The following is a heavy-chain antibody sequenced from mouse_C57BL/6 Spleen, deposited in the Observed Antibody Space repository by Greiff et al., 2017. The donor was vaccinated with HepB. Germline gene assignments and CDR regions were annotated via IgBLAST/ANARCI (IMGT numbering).Heavy chain of an antibody. J-gene: IGHJ2*01. CDR2: ISSGSSTI. CDR1: GFTFSDYG. D-gene: IGHD1-1*01. CDR3: ARDYGKLFDY. Sequence: EVQLVESGGGLVKPGGSLKLSCAASGFTFSDYGMHWVRQAPEKGLEWVAYISSGSSTIYYADTVKGRFTISRDNAKNTLFLQMTSLRAEDTAMYYCARDYGKLFDYWGQGTTLTVSS. V-gene: IGHV5-17*01.